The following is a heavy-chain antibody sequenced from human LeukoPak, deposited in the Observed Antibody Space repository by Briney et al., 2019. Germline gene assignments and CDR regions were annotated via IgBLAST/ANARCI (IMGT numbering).Heavy chain of an antibody. CDR3: ARDRGRLRTPWYYYGMDV. V-gene: IGHV3-21*01. CDR2: ISSSSSYI. CDR1: GFTFSSYS. D-gene: IGHD5-12*01. J-gene: IGHJ6*02. Sequence: PGGSLRLSYAASGFTFSSYSMNWVRQAPGKGLEWVSSISSSSSYIYYADSVKGRFTISRDNAKNSLYLQMNSLRAEDTAVYYCARDRGRLRTPWYYYGMDVWGQGTTVTVSS.